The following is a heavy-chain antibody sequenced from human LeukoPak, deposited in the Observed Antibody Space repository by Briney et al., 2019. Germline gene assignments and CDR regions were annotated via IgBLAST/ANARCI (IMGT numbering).Heavy chain of an antibody. Sequence: PGGSLRLSCAASGFTFSMNWVRPAPGTRLEWVSSISSTSSYIYYTDSVKGRFTISRDNAKKSLYLQMNSLRAEDTAVYYCARVGSITLALAPSPFPDYNYYYMDVWGKGTTVTVSS. CDR2: ISSTSSYI. CDR1: GFTFS. J-gene: IGHJ6*03. V-gene: IGHV3-21*01. D-gene: IGHD3-10*01. CDR3: ARVGSITLALAPSPFPDYNYYYMDV.